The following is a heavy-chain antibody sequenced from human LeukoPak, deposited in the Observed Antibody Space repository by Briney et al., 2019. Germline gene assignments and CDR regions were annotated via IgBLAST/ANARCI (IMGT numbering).Heavy chain of an antibody. CDR3: ARSIAVAGTVADY. D-gene: IGHD6-19*01. CDR2: INPNSGGI. Sequence: VASVKVSCKASGYTFTGYYMHWVRQAPGQGLEWMGWINPNSGGINYAQKFQGRVTMTRDTSISTAYMELSRLRSDDTAVYYCARSIAVAGTVADYWGQGTLVTVSS. CDR1: GYTFTGYY. V-gene: IGHV1-2*02. J-gene: IGHJ4*02.